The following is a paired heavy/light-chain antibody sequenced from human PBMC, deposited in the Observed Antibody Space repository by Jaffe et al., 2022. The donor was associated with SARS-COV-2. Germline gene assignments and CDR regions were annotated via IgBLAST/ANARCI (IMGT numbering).Light chain of an antibody. Sequence: DIVMTQTPLSSPVTLGQPASISCRSSQSLVHSNGNTYLSWLQQRPGQPPRLLIYMISNRFSGVPDRFSGSGAGTDFTLKISRVEAEDVGIYYCMQATQSPFTFGPGTKVDIK. CDR3: MQATQSPFT. CDR2: MIS. CDR1: QSLVHSNGNTY. J-gene: IGKJ3*01. V-gene: IGKV2-24*01.
Heavy chain of an antibody. CDR1: GFTFSDHY. CDR2: TRNKANSYMT. V-gene: IGHV3-72*01. Sequence: EVQLVESGGGLVQPGGSLRLSCAASGFTFSDHYMDWVRQAPGKGLEWLGRTRNKANSYMTEYAASVKGRFTISRDDSKNSLYLQMNSLKTEDTAVYYCARTSLGVNPTHLDSWGQGTLVTVSS. J-gene: IGHJ4*02. CDR3: ARTSLGVNPTHLDS. D-gene: IGHD2-15*01.